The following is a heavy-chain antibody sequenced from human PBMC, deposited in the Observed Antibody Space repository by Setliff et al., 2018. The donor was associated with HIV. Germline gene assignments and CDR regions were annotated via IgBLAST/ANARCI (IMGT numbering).Heavy chain of an antibody. J-gene: IGHJ5*02. V-gene: IGHV1-69*04. CDR2: IVPTLGSV. CDR1: GDTFRSYA. CDR3: ARVIGDDFWSGTSNWFDP. Sequence: GASVKVSCKASGDTFRSYAISWVRQAPGQGLEWMGRIVPTLGSVNYAQKFQGRVTITADKPTTTAHMQIVGLTSEDTAIYYCARVIGDDFWSGTSNWFDPWAREPWSPSPQ. D-gene: IGHD3-3*01.